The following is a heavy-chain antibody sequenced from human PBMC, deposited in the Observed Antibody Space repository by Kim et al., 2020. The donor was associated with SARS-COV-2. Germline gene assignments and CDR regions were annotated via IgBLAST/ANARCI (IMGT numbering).Heavy chain of an antibody. J-gene: IGHJ4*02. Sequence: SETLSLTCTVSGDSISNSSYYWGWIRQPPGKGLEWIGSIYYSGSTYYSPFLKSRVTISIDTYENRFSLTLTSVTAADTAVYYCARGTQTGTTSLTFWGQGTLVTVSS. V-gene: IGHV4-39*01. D-gene: IGHD1-7*01. CDR2: IYYSGST. CDR1: GDSISNSSYY. CDR3: ARGTQTGTTSLTF.